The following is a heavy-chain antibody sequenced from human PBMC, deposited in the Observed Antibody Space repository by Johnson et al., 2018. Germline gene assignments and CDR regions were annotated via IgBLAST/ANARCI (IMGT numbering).Heavy chain of an antibody. CDR3: GRVEGVGDAFDI. Sequence: QVQLVESGAEVKKPGSSVKVSCKASGDTFSRYTVSWVRQAPGQGVEWMGRILPMFDTSKYAQKFPGRATITADKSTSTVYMELSSLRYEDKAVYYCGRVEGVGDAFDIWGLGTMVTVSS. CDR1: GDTFSRYT. J-gene: IGHJ3*02. V-gene: IGHV1-69*06. CDR2: ILPMFDTS. D-gene: IGHD1-26*01.